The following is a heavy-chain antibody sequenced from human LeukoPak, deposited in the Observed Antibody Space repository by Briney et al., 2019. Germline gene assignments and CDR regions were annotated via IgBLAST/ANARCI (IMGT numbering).Heavy chain of an antibody. Sequence: SETLSLTCTVSSGSISSYYWSWIRQPPGKGLEWIGYIYYSGSTNYNPSLKSRVTISVDTSKNQFSLKLSSVTAADTGVNFCAVNTERYSYGPLYMDVWGEQTTVTVSS. CDR2: IYYSGST. J-gene: IGHJ6*03. V-gene: IGHV4-59*01. CDR1: SGSISSYY. CDR3: AVNTERYSYGPLYMDV. D-gene: IGHD5-18*01.